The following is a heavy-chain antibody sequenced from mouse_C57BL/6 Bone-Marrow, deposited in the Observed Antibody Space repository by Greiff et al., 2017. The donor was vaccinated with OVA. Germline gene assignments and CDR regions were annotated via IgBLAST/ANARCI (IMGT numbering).Heavy chain of an antibody. CDR2: IDPETGGT. CDR1: GYTFTDYE. J-gene: IGHJ4*01. V-gene: IGHV1-15*01. Sequence: QVQLQQSGAELVRPGASVTLSCKASGYTFTDYEMHWVKQTPVHVLECIGAIDPETGGTAYNQKFKGKAILTADKSSSTAYMELRRLKSEDSAVYYCTRGGDYAMDYWGQGTSVTVSS. CDR3: TRGGDYAMDY.